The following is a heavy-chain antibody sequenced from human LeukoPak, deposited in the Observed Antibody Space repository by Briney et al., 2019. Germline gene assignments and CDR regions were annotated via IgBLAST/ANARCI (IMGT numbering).Heavy chain of an antibody. Sequence: SETLSLTCTVSGGSISSGGYYWSWIRQHPGKGLEWVGYIYYSGSTYYNPSLKSRVTISVDTSKNQFSLKLSSVTAADTAVYYCARALGSQGVRVPRFDPWGQGTLVTVSS. J-gene: IGHJ5*02. CDR3: ARALGSQGVRVPRFDP. CDR1: GGSISSGGYY. V-gene: IGHV4-31*03. CDR2: IYYSGST. D-gene: IGHD3-10*01.